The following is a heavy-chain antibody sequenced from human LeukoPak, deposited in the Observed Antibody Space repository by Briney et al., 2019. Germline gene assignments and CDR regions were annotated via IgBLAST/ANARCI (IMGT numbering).Heavy chain of an antibody. D-gene: IGHD3-10*01. V-gene: IGHV4-59*08. CDR1: GGSISSYY. CDR2: IYYSGST. CDR3: ASGFMVRGDPYYFDY. J-gene: IGHJ4*02. Sequence: SETLSLTCTVSGGSISSYYWSWIRQPPGKGLEWIGYIYYSGSTNYNPSLKSRVTISVDTSKNQFSLKLSSVTAANTAVYYCASGFMVRGDPYYFDYWGQGTLVTVSS.